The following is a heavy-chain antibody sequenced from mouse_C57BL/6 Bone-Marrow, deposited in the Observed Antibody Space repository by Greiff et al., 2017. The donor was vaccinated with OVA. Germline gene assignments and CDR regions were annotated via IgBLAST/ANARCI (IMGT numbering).Heavy chain of an antibody. CDR3: ARQDIYYGYWFAY. CDR2: IWSDGST. J-gene: IGHJ3*01. Sequence: QVQLKESGPGLVAPSQSLSITCTVSGFSLTSYGVHWVRQPPGKGLEWLVVIWSDGSTTYNSALKSRPSISKDNSKSQVFLKMNSLQTDDTAMYYCARQDIYYGYWFAYWGQGTLVTVSA. D-gene: IGHD2-2*01. V-gene: IGHV2-6-1*01. CDR1: GFSLTSYG.